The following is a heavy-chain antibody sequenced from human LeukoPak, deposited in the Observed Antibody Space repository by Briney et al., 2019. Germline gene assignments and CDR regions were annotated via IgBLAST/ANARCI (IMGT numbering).Heavy chain of an antibody. CDR3: TRVTRGNLYFDY. Sequence: SETLSLTCTVSGYSLSSDFLWGWIRQPPGKGLEWIGAIFLGGSAFYNPSLKSRVTISLDTSKNQFSLTLSSVTAADSAIYYCTRVTRGNLYFDYWGQGTLVSVSS. CDR1: GYSLSSDFL. J-gene: IGHJ4*01. V-gene: IGHV4-38-2*02. D-gene: IGHD1-1*01. CDR2: IFLGGSA.